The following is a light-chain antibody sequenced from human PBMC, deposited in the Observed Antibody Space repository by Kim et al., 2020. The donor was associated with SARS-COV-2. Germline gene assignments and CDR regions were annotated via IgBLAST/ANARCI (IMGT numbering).Light chain of an antibody. CDR3: QQYGSSPCT. J-gene: IGKJ2*02. V-gene: IGKV3-20*01. CDR1: QSVSGNY. Sequence: EIVLTQSPGTLSLSPGERATLSCWASQSVSGNYLAWYQQKPGQAPRLLMYDASSRATGIPDRFSGGGSGTDFTLTISRLEPEDFAVYYCQQYGSSPCTFGQGTKLEI. CDR2: DAS.